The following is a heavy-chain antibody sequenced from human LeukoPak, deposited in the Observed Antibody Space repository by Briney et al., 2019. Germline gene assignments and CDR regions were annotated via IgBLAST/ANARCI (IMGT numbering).Heavy chain of an antibody. CDR2: IYNSGST. D-gene: IGHD3-10*01. V-gene: IGHV4-59*08. CDR1: RDSISSYY. Sequence: PSETLSLTCTVPRDSISSYYWSSIRQPPGKGLEWIGYIYNSGSTNYNPSLKSRVTISVDTSKNHLSLKLSSVTAADTAVYYCARLHRGDDAFDIWGQGTMVTVSS. J-gene: IGHJ3*02. CDR3: ARLHRGDDAFDI.